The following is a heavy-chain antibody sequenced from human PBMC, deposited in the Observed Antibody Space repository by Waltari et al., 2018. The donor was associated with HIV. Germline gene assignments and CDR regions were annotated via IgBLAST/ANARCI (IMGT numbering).Heavy chain of an antibody. CDR1: GYTFTGYY. J-gene: IGHJ4*02. CDR2: SNPNSGGT. CDR3: ARGIRLV. D-gene: IGHD1-20*01. V-gene: IGHV1-2*02. Sequence: QVQLVQSGAEVKKPGASVKVSCKASGYTFTGYYIHWVRQAPGQGLEWMGCSNPNSGGTNYAQKCQGRVTMTRDTSTSTSYMELNRLRSDDTAVYYCARGIRLVWGQGTLVTVSS.